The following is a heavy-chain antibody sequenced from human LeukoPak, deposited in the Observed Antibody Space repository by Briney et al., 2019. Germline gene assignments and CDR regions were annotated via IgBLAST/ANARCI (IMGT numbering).Heavy chain of an antibody. Sequence: GGSLRLSCAASGFTFSDYYMSWIRQAPGKGLEWVSTISGVGGSTYYADSVRGRFTISRDNSRTTLYLQMKSLRADDTAVYYCVKERPDTVATISGTFDYWGQGTLVTVSS. J-gene: IGHJ4*02. V-gene: IGHV3-23*01. CDR3: VKERPDTVATISGTFDY. D-gene: IGHD5-12*01. CDR2: ISGVGGST. CDR1: GFTFSDYY.